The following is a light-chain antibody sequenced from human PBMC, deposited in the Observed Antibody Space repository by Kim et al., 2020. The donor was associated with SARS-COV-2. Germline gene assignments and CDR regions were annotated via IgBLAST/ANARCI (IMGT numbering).Light chain of an antibody. V-gene: IGKV1-5*01. CDR1: QNINRW. CDR3: QHHNTYPIT. Sequence: ASVGDRVSITCRASQNINRWLAWYQQKPGKAPNVLIYDASTVETGVPSRFSGSGSGTEFTLTFSSLQPDDFATYYCQHHNTYPITFGRGTRLEIK. CDR2: DAS. J-gene: IGKJ5*01.